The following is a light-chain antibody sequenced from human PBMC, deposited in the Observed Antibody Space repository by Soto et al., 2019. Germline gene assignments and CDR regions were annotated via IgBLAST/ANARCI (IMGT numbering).Light chain of an antibody. J-gene: IGKJ1*01. V-gene: IGKV1-5*01. CDR1: RSISSW. Sequence: DIQMTQSPSTLSASVGDRVTITCRASRSISSWLAWYQQKPGKAPKLLIYDASSLESGVPSRFSGSGSGTEFTLTISSLQPDDFATYYCQQYNSYSSWTFGQGTKVDNK. CDR3: QQYNSYSSWT. CDR2: DAS.